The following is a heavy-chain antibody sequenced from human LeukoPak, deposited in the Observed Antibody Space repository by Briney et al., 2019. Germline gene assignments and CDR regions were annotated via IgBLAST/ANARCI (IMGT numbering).Heavy chain of an antibody. CDR2: IYYSGST. D-gene: IGHD6-19*01. CDR3: ARGSGWYRVDY. Sequence: PSETLSLTCTVSGGSISSVNYYWSWIRQHPGKGLEWIGYIYYSGSTYYNPSLKSRVTISVDTSKNQFSLKLSSVTAADTAVYYCARGSGWYRVDYWGQGTLVTVSS. CDR1: GGSISSVNYY. J-gene: IGHJ4*02. V-gene: IGHV4-31*03.